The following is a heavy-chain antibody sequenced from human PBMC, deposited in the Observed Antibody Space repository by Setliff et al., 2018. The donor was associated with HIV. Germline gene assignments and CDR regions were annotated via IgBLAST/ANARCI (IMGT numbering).Heavy chain of an antibody. CDR1: GFTFSSYW. D-gene: IGHD3-10*01. CDR3: ARDQVANYYGSGIDY. V-gene: IGHV3-74*01. CDR2: INSDGSST. J-gene: IGHJ4*02. Sequence: PGGSLRLSCAASGFTFSSYWMHCVRQAPGKGLVWVSRINSDGSSTSYADSVKGRFTIARDNSKNTLYLQMNSLRAEDTAVYYCARDQVANYYGSGIDYWGQGTLVTVSS.